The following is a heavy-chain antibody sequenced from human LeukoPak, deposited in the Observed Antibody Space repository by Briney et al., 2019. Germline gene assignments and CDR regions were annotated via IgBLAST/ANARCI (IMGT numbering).Heavy chain of an antibody. CDR3: ARLPRAALGYYMDV. CDR2: IYTSGST. J-gene: IGHJ6*03. V-gene: IGHV4-61*02. Sequence: SETLSLTCTVSGGSISSGSYYWSWIRQPAGKGLEWIGRIYTSGSTNYNPSLKSRVTISVDTSKNQFSLKLSSVTAADMAVYYCARLPRAALGYYMDVWGKGTTVTVSS. CDR1: GGSISSGSYY. D-gene: IGHD3-16*01.